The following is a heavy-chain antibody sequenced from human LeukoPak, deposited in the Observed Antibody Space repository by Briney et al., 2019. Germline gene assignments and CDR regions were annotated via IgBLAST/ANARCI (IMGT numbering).Heavy chain of an antibody. Sequence: GGSLRLSCAASGFTFSSYAMSWVRQAPGKGLEWVSAISGSGGSTYYADSVKGRFTISRDNSKNTLYLQMNSLRAEDTAVYYCAKGAVVGATTWDFFDYWGQGTLVTVSS. J-gene: IGHJ4*02. CDR1: GFTFSSYA. D-gene: IGHD1-26*01. CDR3: AKGAVVGATTWDFFDY. V-gene: IGHV3-23*01. CDR2: ISGSGGST.